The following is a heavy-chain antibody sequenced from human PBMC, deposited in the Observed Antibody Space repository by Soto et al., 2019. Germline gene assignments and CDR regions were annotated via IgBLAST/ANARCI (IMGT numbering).Heavy chain of an antibody. D-gene: IGHD2-15*01. CDR2: IDPSDSYT. CDR1: GYSFTSYW. Sequence: GESLKISCKGSGYSFTSYWISWVRQVPGKGLEWMGRIDPSDSYTNYSPSFQGHVTISADKSISTAYLQWSSLKASDTAVYYCARHYSHSNEFDPWGQGTLVTVSS. J-gene: IGHJ5*02. CDR3: ARHYSHSNEFDP. V-gene: IGHV5-10-1*01.